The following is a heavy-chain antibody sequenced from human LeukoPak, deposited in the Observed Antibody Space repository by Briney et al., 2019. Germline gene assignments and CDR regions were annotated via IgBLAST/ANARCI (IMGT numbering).Heavy chain of an antibody. CDR1: GFTFDDYA. J-gene: IGHJ4*02. Sequence: SLXLXCAVSGFTFDDYAMHWVRQAPGKGLEWVSCISWNSDNIDYADSVKGRFTISRENDKNSLYMQMKSLRAEDTALYYXXXXXGGDSGYGNFDYWGQGTLVTVSS. CDR3: XXXXGGDSGYGNFDY. V-gene: IGHV3-9*01. CDR2: ISWNSDNI. D-gene: IGHD5-12*01.